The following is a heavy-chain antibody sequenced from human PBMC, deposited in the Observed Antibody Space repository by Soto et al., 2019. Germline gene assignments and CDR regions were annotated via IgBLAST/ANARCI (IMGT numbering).Heavy chain of an antibody. CDR2: IYYSGST. D-gene: IGHD3-3*01. CDR1: GDSVTSHY. V-gene: IGHV4-59*02. Sequence: SETLSLTCSFSGDSVTSHYLTWIRQSPEKGLEWIGYIYYSGSTNYNPSLKSRVTISVDTSKNQFSLKLSSVTAADTAVYYCARARFDFWSGYLGFRYGMDVWGQGTTVTVSS. CDR3: ARARFDFWSGYLGFRYGMDV. J-gene: IGHJ6*02.